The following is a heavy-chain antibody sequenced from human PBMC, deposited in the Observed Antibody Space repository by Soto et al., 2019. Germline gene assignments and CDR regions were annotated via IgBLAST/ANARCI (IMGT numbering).Heavy chain of an antibody. CDR2: INHSGST. V-gene: IGHV4-34*01. CDR3: ARHFGVVIPFDY. D-gene: IGHD3-3*01. CDR1: GGSFSGYY. Sequence: SETLSLTCAVYGGSFSGYYWSWIRQPPGKGLEWIGEINHSGSTNYNPSLKSRVTISVDTSKNQFSLKLSSVTAADTAVYYCARHFGVVIPFDYWGQGTPVTVSS. J-gene: IGHJ4*02.